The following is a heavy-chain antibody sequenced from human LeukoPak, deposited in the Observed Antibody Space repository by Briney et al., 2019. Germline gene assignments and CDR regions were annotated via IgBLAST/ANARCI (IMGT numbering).Heavy chain of an antibody. CDR2: ISGSGGTT. Sequence: GGALRLFCAASAFTFSSYALSWVGQAPGKGLEWVSAISGSGGTTYYAASVKGRSTITRDNSKNPLYLQMNSQRAEDTAVYYCAKGGLYGDYVYFDYWGQGTLVTVSS. CDR3: AKGGLYGDYVYFDY. V-gene: IGHV3-23*01. CDR1: AFTFSSYA. D-gene: IGHD4-17*01. J-gene: IGHJ4*02.